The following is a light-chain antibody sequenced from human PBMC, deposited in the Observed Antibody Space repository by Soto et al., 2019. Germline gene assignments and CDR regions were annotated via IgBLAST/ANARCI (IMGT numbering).Light chain of an antibody. V-gene: IGKV3-20*01. CDR3: QQYGNSPET. Sequence: EIVLTQSPGTLSLSPGERATLSCRASQSVSSSYLAWYQQKPGQAPRLLIYGASTRANGIPDRFSGSGSGTDFTLTISRLEPEDFAVYYCQQYGNSPETFGQGTKVDI. J-gene: IGKJ1*01. CDR1: QSVSSSY. CDR2: GAS.